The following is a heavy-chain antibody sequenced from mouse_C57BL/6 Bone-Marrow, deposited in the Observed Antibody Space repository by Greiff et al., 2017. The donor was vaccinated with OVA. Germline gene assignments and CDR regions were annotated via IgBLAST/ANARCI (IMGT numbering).Heavy chain of an antibody. Sequence: QVQLQQSGAELVRPGASVTLSCKASGYTFTDYEMHWVKQTPVHGLEWIGAIDPETGGTAYNQKFTGKAILTADKSSSTAYMELRSLTSEDSAVYYCTRGTRGYWGQGTTLTVSS. J-gene: IGHJ2*01. CDR3: TRGTRGY. CDR2: IDPETGGT. D-gene: IGHD3-3*01. CDR1: GYTFTDYE. V-gene: IGHV1-15*01.